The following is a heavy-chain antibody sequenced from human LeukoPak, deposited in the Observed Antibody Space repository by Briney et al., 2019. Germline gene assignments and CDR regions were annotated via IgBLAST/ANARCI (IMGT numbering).Heavy chain of an antibody. V-gene: IGHV3-30*18. Sequence: PGGSLRLSCAASGFTFSSYGMHWLRQAPGKGLEWVAVISYDGSNKYYADSVKGRFTISRDNSKNTLYLQMNSLRAEDTAVYYCAKVGDYYDSSGYYYFDYWGQGTLVTVSS. J-gene: IGHJ4*02. CDR1: GFTFSSYG. CDR3: AKVGDYYDSSGYYYFDY. D-gene: IGHD3-22*01. CDR2: ISYDGSNK.